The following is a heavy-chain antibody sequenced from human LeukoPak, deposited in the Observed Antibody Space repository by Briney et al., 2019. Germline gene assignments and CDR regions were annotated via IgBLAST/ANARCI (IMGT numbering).Heavy chain of an antibody. CDR1: GYTFTGYY. D-gene: IGHD1-26*01. Sequence: ASVKVSCKASGYTFTGYYMHWVRQAPGQGLEWMGWINPNSGGTNYAQKFQGRVTMTRDTSISTAYMELSRPRSDDTAVYYCARGNSGSYSQYYYYYYYMDVWGKGTTVTVSS. CDR3: ARGNSGSYSQYYYYYYYMDV. CDR2: INPNSGGT. V-gene: IGHV1-2*02. J-gene: IGHJ6*03.